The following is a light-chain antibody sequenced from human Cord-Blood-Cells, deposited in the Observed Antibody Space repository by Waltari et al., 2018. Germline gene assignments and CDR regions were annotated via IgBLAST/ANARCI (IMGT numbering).Light chain of an antibody. Sequence: DIQMTQSPSTLSASVGDRVTITCRASQRISSWLAWYQQKPGKAPKLLSYDASSLESGVPSRFSGSGSGTEFTLTISSLQPDDFATYYCQQYNSYTPWTFGQGTKVEIK. V-gene: IGKV1-5*01. J-gene: IGKJ1*01. CDR1: QRISSW. CDR3: QQYNSYTPWT. CDR2: DAS.